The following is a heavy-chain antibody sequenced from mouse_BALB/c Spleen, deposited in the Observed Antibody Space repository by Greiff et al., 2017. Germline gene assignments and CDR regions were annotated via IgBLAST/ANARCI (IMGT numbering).Heavy chain of an antibody. CDR2: IDPANGNT. Sequence: VQLQQSGAELVKPGASVKLSCTASGFNIKDTNMHWVKQRPEQGLEWIGRIDPANGNTKYDPKFQGKATITADTSSNTAYLQLSSLTSEDTAVYYCARYGNYLWAMDYWGQGTSVTVSS. CDR3: ARYGNYLWAMDY. V-gene: IGHV14-3*02. D-gene: IGHD2-1*01. CDR1: GFNIKDTN. J-gene: IGHJ4*01.